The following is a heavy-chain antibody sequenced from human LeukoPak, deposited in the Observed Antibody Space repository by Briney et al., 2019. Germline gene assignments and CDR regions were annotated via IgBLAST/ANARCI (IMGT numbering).Heavy chain of an antibody. D-gene: IGHD3-22*01. V-gene: IGHV3-30*01. Sequence: ARSLRLSCAASGFTFSSYAMHWVRQAPGKGLEWVAVISYDGSNKYYADSVKGRFTISRDNSKNTLYLQMNSLRAEDTAVYYCARGYYDSSGYYYLGYWGQGTLVTVSS. CDR3: ARGYYDSSGYYYLGY. CDR1: GFTFSSYA. CDR2: ISYDGSNK. J-gene: IGHJ4*02.